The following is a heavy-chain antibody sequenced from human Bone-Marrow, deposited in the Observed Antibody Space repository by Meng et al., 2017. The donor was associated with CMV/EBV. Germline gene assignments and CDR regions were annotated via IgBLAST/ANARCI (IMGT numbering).Heavy chain of an antibody. D-gene: IGHD6-13*01. CDR1: GYTFTGYY. J-gene: IGHJ6*02. CDR2: INPNRGGT. CDR3: ARDSSSWGVHYYNGMDV. V-gene: IGHV1-2*02. Sequence: ASVKVSCKASGYTFTGYYMHWVRQAPGQGLEWMGWINPNRGGTNYAQKFQGRVTMTRDTSISTAYMELSRLRSDDTAVYYCARDSSSWGVHYYNGMDVWGQGTTVTVSS.